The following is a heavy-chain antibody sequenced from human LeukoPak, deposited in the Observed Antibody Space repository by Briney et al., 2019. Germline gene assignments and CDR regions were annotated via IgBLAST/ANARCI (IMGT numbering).Heavy chain of an antibody. CDR3: ARVRSPTYSGYDYFFYYYGMDV. CDR2: IKQDGSEK. Sequence: GGSLRLSCAASGFTFSSYWMSWVRQAPGKGLEWVANIKQDGSEKYYVDSVKGRFTISRDNAKNSLYLQMDSLRAEDTAVYYCARVRSPTYSGYDYFFYYYGMDVWGQGTTVTVSS. J-gene: IGHJ6*02. CDR1: GFTFSSYW. V-gene: IGHV3-7*01. D-gene: IGHD5-12*01.